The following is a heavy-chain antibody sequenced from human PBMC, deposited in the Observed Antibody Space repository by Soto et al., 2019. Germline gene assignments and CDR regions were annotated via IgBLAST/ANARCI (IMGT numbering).Heavy chain of an antibody. Sequence: PGGSLRLSCAASGFTFTDYSMNWVRQAPGKGLEWISYISRDSGAIYYADSVKGRFTISRDNAKNSLYLQMNSLRAEDTGVYYCTRDVQFQSFDSWGQGT. V-gene: IGHV3-48*01. CDR1: GFTFTDYS. CDR2: ISRDSGAI. D-gene: IGHD4-4*01. J-gene: IGHJ4*02. CDR3: TRDVQFQSFDS.